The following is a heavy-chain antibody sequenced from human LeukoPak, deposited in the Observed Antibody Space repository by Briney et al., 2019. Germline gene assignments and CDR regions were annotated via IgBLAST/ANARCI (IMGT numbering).Heavy chain of an antibody. CDR1: GFTFSDYY. J-gene: IGHJ5*01. V-gene: IGHV3-72*01. CDR3: AKGDKMAIWRRTYNLFES. D-gene: IGHD5-24*01. Sequence: GGSLRLSCAASGFTFSDYYMSWIRQAPGKGLEWVGRIRSTANGYATAYAASVKGRFTISRDNSKNTLYLQMNSLRAEDTAVYYCAKGDKMAIWRRTYNLFESWDQGTLVTVSS. CDR2: IRSTANGYAT.